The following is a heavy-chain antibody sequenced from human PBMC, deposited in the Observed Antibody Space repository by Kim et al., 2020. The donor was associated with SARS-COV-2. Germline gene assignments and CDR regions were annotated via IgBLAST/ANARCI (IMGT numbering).Heavy chain of an antibody. V-gene: IGHV4-59*01. D-gene: IGHD3-10*01. J-gene: IGHJ4*02. Sequence: YDASLKCRVTISVDTSKNQCSLELSSVTAADTALYYWARTSGSGSRYFDYWGQGALVTVSS. CDR3: ARTSGSGSRYFDY.